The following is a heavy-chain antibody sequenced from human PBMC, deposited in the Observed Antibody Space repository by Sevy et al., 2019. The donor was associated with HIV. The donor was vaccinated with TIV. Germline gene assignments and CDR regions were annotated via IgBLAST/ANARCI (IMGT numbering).Heavy chain of an antibody. V-gene: IGHV3-30*02. CDR1: GFRFSSYG. CDR2: LPYDGSKE. Sequence: GGSLRLSCAASGFRFSSYGMNWVRQAPGKGLEWVAFLPYDGSKEDYAASVKGRFTISRDNSKNTLYLQMNSLRVEDTAVYYCTTDMVTFGGIIANSPGGFDIWGQGTMVTVSS. CDR3: TTDMVTFGGIIANSPGGFDI. J-gene: IGHJ3*02. D-gene: IGHD3-16*02.